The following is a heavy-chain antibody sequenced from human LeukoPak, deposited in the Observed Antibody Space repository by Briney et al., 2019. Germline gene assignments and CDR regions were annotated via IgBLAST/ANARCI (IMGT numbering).Heavy chain of an antibody. CDR2: IIPIFGTA. J-gene: IGHJ6*02. Sequence: SVKVSCKASGGTFSSYAISWVRQAPGQGLEWMGGIIPIFGTANYAQKFQGRVTITADESTSTAYMELSSLRSEDTAVYYCARGDTRITIFGVVIKGRSNYYGMDVWGQGTTVTVSS. CDR3: ARGDTRITIFGVVIKGRSNYYGMDV. D-gene: IGHD3-3*01. CDR1: GGTFSSYA. V-gene: IGHV1-69*01.